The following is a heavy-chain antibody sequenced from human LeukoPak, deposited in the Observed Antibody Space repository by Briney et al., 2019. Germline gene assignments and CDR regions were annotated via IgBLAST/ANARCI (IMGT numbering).Heavy chain of an antibody. V-gene: IGHV5-51*01. Sequence: GESLKISCKASGYSFTSPWIGWVRQMPGKGLEWMGIIYPGDSDTRYSPSFQGQVTISADKSISTAYLQWSTLQAPDTAMYYCARGDNSGWYFFDYWGQGTLVTVSS. CDR1: GYSFTSPW. J-gene: IGHJ4*02. CDR2: IYPGDSDT. CDR3: ARGDNSGWYFFDY. D-gene: IGHD6-19*01.